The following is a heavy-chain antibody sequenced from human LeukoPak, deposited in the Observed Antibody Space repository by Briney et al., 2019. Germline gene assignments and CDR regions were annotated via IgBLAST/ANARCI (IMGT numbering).Heavy chain of an antibody. J-gene: IGHJ6*02. CDR3: ARGLDTTMVTRSYGMDV. D-gene: IGHD5-18*01. Sequence: ASVKVSCKASGYTFTNYGISWVRQAPGQGLEWMGWISAYNGNTDYAQKVQGRVTVTTDTSTSTAYMELRSLRSDDTAVYYCARGLDTTMVTRSYGMDVWGQGTTVTVSS. CDR1: GYTFTNYG. CDR2: ISAYNGNT. V-gene: IGHV1-18*01.